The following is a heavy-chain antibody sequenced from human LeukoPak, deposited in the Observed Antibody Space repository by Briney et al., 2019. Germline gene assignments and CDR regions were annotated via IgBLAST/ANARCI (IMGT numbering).Heavy chain of an antibody. V-gene: IGHV1-69*13. CDR2: IIPIFGTA. CDR1: GGTFSSYA. J-gene: IGHJ6*02. CDR3: ARVQLGYCSSTSCYEGYYYYYYGMDV. Sequence: SVTVSCTASGGTFSSYAISWVRQAPGQGLEWMGGIIPIFGTANYAQKFQGRVTITADESTSTAYMELSSLRSEDTAVYYCARVQLGYCSSTSCYEGYYYYYYGMDVWGQGTTVTVSS. D-gene: IGHD2-2*01.